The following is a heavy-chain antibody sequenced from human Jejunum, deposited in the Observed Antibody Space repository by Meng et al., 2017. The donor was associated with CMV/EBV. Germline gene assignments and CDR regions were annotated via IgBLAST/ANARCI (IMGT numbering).Heavy chain of an antibody. Sequence: SCAASGLTFSRYSMHCVRQAPGKGLEWVSSITKSSSNTYDADSVKGRFTISRDNAKNSLYLQMNSLRAEDTAVYYCARDLWEGFDYWGQGTLVTVSS. J-gene: IGHJ4*02. CDR3: ARDLWEGFDY. V-gene: IGHV3-21*01. CDR1: GLTFSRYS. D-gene: IGHD1-26*01. CDR2: ITKSSSNT.